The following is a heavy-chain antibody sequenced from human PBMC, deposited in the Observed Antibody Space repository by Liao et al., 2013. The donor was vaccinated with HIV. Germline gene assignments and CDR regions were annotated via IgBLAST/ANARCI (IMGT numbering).Heavy chain of an antibody. CDR1: GDTMSSKYY. D-gene: IGHD3-10*01. J-gene: IGHJ6*03. CDR3: ARESHKYDPINYIIHHYYYMDV. CDR2: IYYSGST. Sequence: QLQLQESGPGLVKPSETLFLTCTVSGDTMSSKYYWAWIRQFPGMGLEWIGSIYYSGSTYYNPSLKSRSTISLDTSKRQISLKVNSVTAADTATYYCARESHKYDPINYIIHHYYYMDVWDKGITVTVSS. V-gene: IGHV4-39*07.